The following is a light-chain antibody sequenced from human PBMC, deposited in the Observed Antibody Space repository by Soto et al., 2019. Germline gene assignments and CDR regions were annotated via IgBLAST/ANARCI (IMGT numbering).Light chain of an antibody. CDR1: SSDVGAYNY. J-gene: IGLJ1*01. CDR3: FSHRGGVSHV. CDR2: GVT. V-gene: IGLV2-14*01. Sequence: QSALTQPASVSGSAGQPITISCTGTSSDVGAYNYVSWYQQYPGKAPKLMIYGVTNRPSGVSNRFSGSKTGNTASLTISGRQAEDEANYYPFSHRGGVSHVFGTGTRSPS.